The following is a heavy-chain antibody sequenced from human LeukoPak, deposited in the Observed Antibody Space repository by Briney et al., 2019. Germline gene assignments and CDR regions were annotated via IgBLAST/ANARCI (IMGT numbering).Heavy chain of an antibody. CDR3: ARETRFGELGLDY. CDR2: MSYDGSSE. Sequence: GGSLRLSCAASGFTFNNYPMHWVRQAPGKGLEWVAVMSYDGSSEFYADSVKGRFTISRDNAKNSLYLQMNSLRAEDTAVYYCARETRFGELGLDYWGQGTLVTVSS. J-gene: IGHJ4*02. V-gene: IGHV3-30-3*01. CDR1: GFTFNNYP. D-gene: IGHD3-10*01.